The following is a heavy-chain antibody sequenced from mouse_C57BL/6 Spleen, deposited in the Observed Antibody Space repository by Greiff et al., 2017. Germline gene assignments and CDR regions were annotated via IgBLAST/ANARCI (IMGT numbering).Heavy chain of an antibody. D-gene: IGHD2-3*01. J-gene: IGHJ4*01. CDR2: IDPSDSYP. Sequence: QVQLKQPGAELVMPGASVKLSCKASGYTFTSYWMHWVKQRPGQGLEWIGEIDPSDSYPNYNQKFKGKSTLTVDKSSSTAYMQLSRLTSEDSAVYYCARSMAMDYWGQGTSVTVSS. CDR3: ARSMAMDY. CDR1: GYTFTSYW. V-gene: IGHV1-69*01.